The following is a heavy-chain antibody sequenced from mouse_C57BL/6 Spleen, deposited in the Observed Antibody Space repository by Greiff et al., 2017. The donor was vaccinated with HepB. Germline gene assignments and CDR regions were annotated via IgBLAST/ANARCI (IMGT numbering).Heavy chain of an antibody. V-gene: IGHV1-66*01. D-gene: IGHD1-1*01. CDR3: AREGTTVPFDY. CDR2: IYPGSGNT. J-gene: IGHJ2*01. CDR1: GYSFTSYY. Sequence: QVQLQQSGPELVKPGASVKISCKASGYSFTSYYIHWVKQRPGQGLEWIGWIYPGSGNTKYNEKFKGKATLTADTSSSTAYMQLSSLTSEDSAVYYCAREGTTVPFDYWGQGTALTVSS.